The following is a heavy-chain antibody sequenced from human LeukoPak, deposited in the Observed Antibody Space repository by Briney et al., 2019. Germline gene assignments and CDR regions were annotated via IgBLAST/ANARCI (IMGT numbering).Heavy chain of an antibody. CDR2: IKHDGSED. J-gene: IGHJ4*02. D-gene: IGHD4/OR15-4a*01. Sequence: GGSLRLSCAASGFTFSSYWMTWVRQTPGKGLEWVASIKHDGSEDYFVDSVKGRFTISRDNAENSLHLQMSSLRAEDTAVYYCARSANYGGHAFFDYWGQGILVIVSS. V-gene: IGHV3-7*01. CDR3: ARSANYGGHAFFDY. CDR1: GFTFSSYW.